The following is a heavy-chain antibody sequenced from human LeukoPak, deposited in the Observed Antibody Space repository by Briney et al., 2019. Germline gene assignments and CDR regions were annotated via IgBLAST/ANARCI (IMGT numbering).Heavy chain of an antibody. CDR1: GITFSSYW. CDR2: IKSDGSVT. CDR3: ARLDILTGNYYYFEY. Sequence: PGGSLRLSCAASGITFSSYWMHWVRQAPGKGLVWVSRIKSDGSVTTYADSVKGRFTISRDNAKNTLYLQMNSLRAEDTAVYFCARLDILTGNYYYFEYWGQGSLVTVSS. D-gene: IGHD3-9*01. J-gene: IGHJ4*02. V-gene: IGHV3-74*01.